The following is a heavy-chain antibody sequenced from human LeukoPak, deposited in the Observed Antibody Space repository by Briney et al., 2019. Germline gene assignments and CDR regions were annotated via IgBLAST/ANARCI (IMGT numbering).Heavy chain of an antibody. V-gene: IGHV3-74*01. Sequence: GGSLRLSCAASGFTFSSYWMHWVRQAPGKGLVWVSRINSDGSSTSYADSVKGRFTISRDNAKNSLYLQMNSLRAEDTAVYYCARDSMGYHYYMDVWGKGTTVTVSS. CDR2: INSDGSST. J-gene: IGHJ6*03. CDR3: ARDSMGYHYYMDV. D-gene: IGHD3-16*02. CDR1: GFTFSSYW.